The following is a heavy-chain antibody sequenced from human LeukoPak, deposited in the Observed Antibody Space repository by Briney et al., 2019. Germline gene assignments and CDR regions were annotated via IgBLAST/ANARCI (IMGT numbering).Heavy chain of an antibody. CDR3: TRDSGTYNWFDP. CDR2: IDKKDKGYATAT. D-gene: IGHD1-26*01. J-gene: IGHJ5*02. V-gene: IGHV3-73*01. Sequence: GGSLRLSCAASGFTFSGSAIHWVRQSSGKGLEWGGQIDKKDKGYATATAYAASEKGRFTISRDDSINTAYLQMKSLKTEDTALYYCTRDSGTYNWFDPWGQGTLVTVSS. CDR1: GFTFSGSA.